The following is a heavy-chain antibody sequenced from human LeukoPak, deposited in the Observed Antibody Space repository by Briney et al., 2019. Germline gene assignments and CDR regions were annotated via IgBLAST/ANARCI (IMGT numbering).Heavy chain of an antibody. J-gene: IGHJ4*02. CDR2: IRYDGVHN. CDR3: ARWVRGGWYFDY. Sequence: GGSLRLSCAASGFTFSSYSMNWVRQAPGKGLEWVAFIRYDGVHNFYADSVKGRFTISRDNSKNSLYLQMNSLRAEDTAVYYCARWVRGGWYFDYWGQGTLVTVSS. V-gene: IGHV3-33*08. D-gene: IGHD6-19*01. CDR1: GFTFSSYS.